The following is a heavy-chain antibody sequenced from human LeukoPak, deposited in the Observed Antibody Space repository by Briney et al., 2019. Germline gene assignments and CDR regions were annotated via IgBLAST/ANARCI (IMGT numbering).Heavy chain of an antibody. V-gene: IGHV5-10-1*01. J-gene: IGHJ5*02. Sequence: GESLKISCKGSGYSFTSYWIGWVRQVPGKGLEWMGRIAPSDSYTNYNPSFEGHVTMSVEKSITTVYLQWSSLKASDTAMYYCVRQPPGVYDTTQNWFDPWGQGTLVTVSS. D-gene: IGHD3-22*01. CDR3: VRQPPGVYDTTQNWFDP. CDR1: GYSFTSYW. CDR2: IAPSDSYT.